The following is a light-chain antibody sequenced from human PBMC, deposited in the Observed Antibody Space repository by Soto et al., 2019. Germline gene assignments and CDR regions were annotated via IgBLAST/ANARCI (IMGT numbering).Light chain of an antibody. J-gene: IGKJ3*01. CDR1: QSVSSN. V-gene: IGKV3-15*01. CDR3: QQYNTWPLT. CDR2: GAS. Sequence: ETVMTQSPATLSVSPGERATLSCRASQSVSSNLAWYQQKPGQAPRLLIYGASTRATGIPARFIGSGSGTEFTLTISSLQSEDFAVYYCQQYNTWPLTFGPGTKVDIK.